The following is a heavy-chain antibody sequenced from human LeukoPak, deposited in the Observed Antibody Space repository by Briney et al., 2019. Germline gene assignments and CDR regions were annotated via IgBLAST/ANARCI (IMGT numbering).Heavy chain of an antibody. J-gene: IGHJ6*03. Sequence: GGSLRLSCAASGFTFGSYSMNWVRQAPGKGLGWVSYISSSSSTIYYADSVKGRFTISRDNAKNSLYLQMNSLRAEDTAVYYCARGKKDCTNGVCSSFRYMDVWGKGTTVTVSS. V-gene: IGHV3-48*04. CDR1: GFTFGSYS. D-gene: IGHD2-8*01. CDR2: ISSSSSTI. CDR3: ARGKKDCTNGVCSSFRYMDV.